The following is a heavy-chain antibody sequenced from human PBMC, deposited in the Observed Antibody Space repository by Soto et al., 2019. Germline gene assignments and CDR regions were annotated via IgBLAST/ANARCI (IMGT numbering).Heavy chain of an antibody. V-gene: IGHV1-3*01. Sequence: WARQAPGQRLEWMGWINAGNGNTKYSQKFQGRVTITRDTSASTAYMELSSLRSEDTAVYYCARDILFDYWGQGTLVTVSS. CDR2: INAGNGNT. CDR3: ARDILFDY. D-gene: IGHD2-15*01. J-gene: IGHJ4*02.